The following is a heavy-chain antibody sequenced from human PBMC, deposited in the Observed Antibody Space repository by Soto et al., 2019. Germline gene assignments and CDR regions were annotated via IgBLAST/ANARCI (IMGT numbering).Heavy chain of an antibody. CDR3: AKDAGYSSSWYEAFDI. D-gene: IGHD6-13*01. V-gene: IGHV3-23*01. Sequence: GGSLRLSCAASGFTFSSYAMSWVRQAPGKGLEWVSAISGSGGSTYYADSVKGRFTISRDNSKNTLYLQMNSLRAEDTAVYYCAKDAGYSSSWYEAFDIWGQGTMVTVSS. J-gene: IGHJ3*02. CDR2: ISGSGGST. CDR1: GFTFSSYA.